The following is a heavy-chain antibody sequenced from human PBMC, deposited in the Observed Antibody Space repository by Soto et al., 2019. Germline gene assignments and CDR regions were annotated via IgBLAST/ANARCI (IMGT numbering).Heavy chain of an antibody. Sequence: QVQLQQWGAGLLKPSETLSLTCAVHGGAFSGYYWSWICQPPGKGLEWIGEIKHSGSTNYKPSLKSRVTISLDPYRTQFTLKLTSVNAAYTAVNYCAGGHRVAADMYAQYYYYYGMDVWGQGTTVTVSS. CDR3: AGGHRVAADMYAQYYYYYGMDV. CDR2: IKHSGST. V-gene: IGHV4-34*01. CDR1: GGAFSGYY. J-gene: IGHJ6*02. D-gene: IGHD2-2*01.